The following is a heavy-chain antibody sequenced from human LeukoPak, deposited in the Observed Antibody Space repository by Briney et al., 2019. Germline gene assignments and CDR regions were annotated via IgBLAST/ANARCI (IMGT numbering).Heavy chain of an antibody. Sequence: ASVKVSFKASGYTFTGYYMHWVRQAPGQGLEWMGRINPNSGGTNYAQKFQGRVTMTRDTSISTAYMELSMLRSDDTAVYYCAPNLEADYYYYYMDVWGKGTTVTVSS. D-gene: IGHD1-1*01. CDR1: GYTFTGYY. CDR3: APNLEADYYYYYMDV. J-gene: IGHJ6*03. CDR2: INPNSGGT. V-gene: IGHV1-2*06.